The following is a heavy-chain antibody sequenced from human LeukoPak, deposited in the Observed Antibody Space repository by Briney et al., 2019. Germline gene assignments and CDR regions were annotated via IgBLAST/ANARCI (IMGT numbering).Heavy chain of an antibody. CDR3: AVGPYYDSSGYYPFDY. J-gene: IGHJ4*02. CDR1: GFTFSSYG. Sequence: PGGSLRLSCAASGFTFSSYGMHWVRQAPGKGLEWVAVIWYDGSNKYYADSVKGRFTISRDNSKNTLYLQMNSLRAEDTAVYYCAVGPYYDSSGYYPFDYWGQGTLVTVSS. CDR2: IWYDGSNK. D-gene: IGHD3-22*01. V-gene: IGHV3-33*01.